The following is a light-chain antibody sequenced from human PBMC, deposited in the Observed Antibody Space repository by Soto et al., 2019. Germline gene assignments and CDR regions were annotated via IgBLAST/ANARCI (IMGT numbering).Light chain of an antibody. Sequence: QSALTQPASVSGSPGQSITISCTGTSSDIGGYNYVSWYQQHPGKAPKLMIYEVSNRPSGVSNRFSGSKSGNAASLTISGLQAEDEADYYCSPFTSSHPLAFGGGNKLTVL. CDR1: SSDIGGYNY. CDR3: SPFTSSHPLA. V-gene: IGLV2-14*01. CDR2: EVS. J-gene: IGLJ3*02.